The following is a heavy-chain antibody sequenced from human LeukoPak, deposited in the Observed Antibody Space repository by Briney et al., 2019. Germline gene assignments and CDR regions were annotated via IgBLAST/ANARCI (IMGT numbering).Heavy chain of an antibody. CDR1: GFTFTSYN. J-gene: IGHJ4*02. Sequence: GRSLRLSCAASGFTFTSYNFHWVRQAPGKGLQWVGMISYDGNKKYEDSVKGRITISRENSKNTLYLQMTSLRAEDTAVYYCAKKKTDYSYPSSFDYWGQGTLVTVSS. V-gene: IGHV3-30*18. D-gene: IGHD4-11*01. CDR2: ISYDGNKK. CDR3: AKKKTDYSYPSSFDY.